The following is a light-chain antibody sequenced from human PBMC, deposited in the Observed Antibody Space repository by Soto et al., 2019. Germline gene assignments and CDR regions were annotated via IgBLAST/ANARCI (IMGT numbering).Light chain of an antibody. Sequence: QSALTQPASVSGSPGQSITISCTGTSSDVGGYNYVSWYQQHPGKVPKLMIYEVSNRPSGVSNRFSGSKSGNTASLTISGLQAEDEADYYCSSYTSKNTPVFGGGTKLTVL. V-gene: IGLV2-14*03. CDR1: SSDVGGYNY. CDR3: SSYTSKNTPV. CDR2: EVS. J-gene: IGLJ2*01.